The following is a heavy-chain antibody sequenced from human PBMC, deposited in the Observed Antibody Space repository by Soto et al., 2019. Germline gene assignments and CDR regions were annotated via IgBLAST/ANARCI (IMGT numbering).Heavy chain of an antibody. V-gene: IGHV1-69*13. D-gene: IGHD1-26*01. J-gene: IGHJ4*02. CDR2: IIPILATP. CDR3: ARDHSLVGGTYYFDY. Sequence: SVKVSCKASGGAFINYAISWLRQAPGQGLEWMGGIIPILATPKYAQKFQGRVTITADESTSTAYMEVSSLRSEDTAVYYCARDHSLVGGTYYFDYWGQGTLVTV. CDR1: GGAFINYA.